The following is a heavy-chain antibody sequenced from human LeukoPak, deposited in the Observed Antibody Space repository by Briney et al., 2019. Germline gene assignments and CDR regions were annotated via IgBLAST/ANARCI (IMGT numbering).Heavy chain of an antibody. Sequence: ASVKVSCKPSGYTFTNYGVTWVRQAPGQGLEWMGWITGYNDNTNYAQNLQGRVTMTADTSTSTSYMELRSLRSDDTAVYYCARGGVTSAFMDVWGKGTTVTVSP. D-gene: IGHD4-11*01. CDR2: ITGYNDNT. J-gene: IGHJ6*04. CDR1: GYTFTNYG. V-gene: IGHV1-18*01. CDR3: ARGGVTSAFMDV.